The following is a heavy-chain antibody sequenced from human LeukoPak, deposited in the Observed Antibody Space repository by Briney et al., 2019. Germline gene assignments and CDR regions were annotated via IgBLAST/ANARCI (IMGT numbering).Heavy chain of an antibody. Sequence: GESLKISCKGSGYSFTSYWIAWVRQMPGKGLESMGIIQPGDFEVRYSPSFQGQVTISADKSISTAYLQWSSLKASDTAMYYCAIAVDYDILTGKVGRFDYWGQGTLVTVSS. D-gene: IGHD3-9*01. CDR1: GYSFTSYW. CDR3: AIAVDYDILTGKVGRFDY. CDR2: IQPGDFEV. V-gene: IGHV5-51*01. J-gene: IGHJ4*02.